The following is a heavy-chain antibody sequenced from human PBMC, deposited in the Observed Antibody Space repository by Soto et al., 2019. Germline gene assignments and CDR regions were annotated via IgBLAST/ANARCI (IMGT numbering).Heavy chain of an antibody. CDR2: INSDGSST. Sequence: GGSLRLSCAASGFTFSSYWMHWVRQAPGKGLVWVSRINSDGSSTSYADSVKGRFTISRDNAKNTLYLQMNSLRAEDTAVYYCARDVTGGIAVAGTGYYGMDVWGQGTTVTVSS. CDR1: GFTFSSYW. CDR3: ARDVTGGIAVAGTGYYGMDV. V-gene: IGHV3-74*01. J-gene: IGHJ6*02. D-gene: IGHD6-19*01.